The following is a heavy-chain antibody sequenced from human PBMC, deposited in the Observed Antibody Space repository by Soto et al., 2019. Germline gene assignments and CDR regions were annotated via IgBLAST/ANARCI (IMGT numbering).Heavy chain of an antibody. J-gene: IGHJ3*02. D-gene: IGHD2-2*01. CDR2: IHAANGNA. V-gene: IGHV1-3*01. CDR3: ARGPANDAFDI. Sequence: QVQLVQSGAEVKKPGASVKVSCKASGYTFISYGMHWVRQAPGQRLEWMGWIHAANGNARYSQKFQGRLTITRDTSASTAYMEVSSVRSEDTAVYYCARGPANDAFDIWGQGTMVTVSS. CDR1: GYTFISYG.